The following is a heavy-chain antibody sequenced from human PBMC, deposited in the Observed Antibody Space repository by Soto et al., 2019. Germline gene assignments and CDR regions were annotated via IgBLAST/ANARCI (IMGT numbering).Heavy chain of an antibody. CDR1: GFTFSSYW. CDR3: ARDGSFGGTYYHFDY. Sequence: PGXSLRLSCAASGFTFSSYWIYWVDQAPGKGLVWVSRINRDGSSASSADSVKGRFTISRDNAKNTLYLQMNSLRAEDTAVYYCARDGSFGGTYYHFDYWGQGILVTVSS. D-gene: IGHD1-26*01. CDR2: INRDGSSA. V-gene: IGHV3-74*01. J-gene: IGHJ4*02.